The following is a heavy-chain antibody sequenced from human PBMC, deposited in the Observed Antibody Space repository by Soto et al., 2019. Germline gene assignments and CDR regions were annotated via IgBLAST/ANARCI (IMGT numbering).Heavy chain of an antibody. D-gene: IGHD6-13*01. J-gene: IGHJ6*02. CDR3: ARDLVAAAGHYYYYGMDV. CDR2: IIPIFGTA. CDR1: GGTFSSYA. Sequence: QVQLVQSGAEVKKPGSSVKVSCKASGGTFSSYAISWVRQAPGQGLGWMGGIIPIFGTANYAQKFQGRVTITADESTSTAYMELGSLRSEDTAVYYCARDLVAAAGHYYYYGMDVWGQGTTVTVSS. V-gene: IGHV1-69*12.